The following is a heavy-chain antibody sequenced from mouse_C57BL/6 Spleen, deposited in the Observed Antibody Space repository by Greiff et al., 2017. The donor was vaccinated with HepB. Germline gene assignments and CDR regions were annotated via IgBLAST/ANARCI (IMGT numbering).Heavy chain of an antibody. CDR1: GFTFSDAW. J-gene: IGHJ4*01. Sequence: EVKVEESGGGLVQPGGSMKLSCAASGFTFSDAWMDWVRQSPEKGLEWVAEIRNKANNHATYYAESVKGRFTISRDDSKSSVYLQMNSLRAEDTGIYYCTAAPIYYRAMDYWGQGTSVTVSS. CDR2: IRNKANNHAT. V-gene: IGHV6-6*01. CDR3: TAAPIYYRAMDY. D-gene: IGHD2-14*01.